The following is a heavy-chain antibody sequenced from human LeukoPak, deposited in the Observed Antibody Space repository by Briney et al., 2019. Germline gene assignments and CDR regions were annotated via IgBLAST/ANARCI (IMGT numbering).Heavy chain of an antibody. D-gene: IGHD4-17*01. J-gene: IGHJ4*02. V-gene: IGHV1-2*02. CDR1: GYTFTNYY. CDR3: ARYGGHTDFDY. Sequence: GASVKVSCKASGYTFTNYYIHWVRQAPGQGLEWMGWTHPNNGGTTYAQKFQGRVTMTRDTSINTAYMELNSVTSHDTAVYYCARYGGHTDFDYWGQGTLVTVSS. CDR2: THPNNGGT.